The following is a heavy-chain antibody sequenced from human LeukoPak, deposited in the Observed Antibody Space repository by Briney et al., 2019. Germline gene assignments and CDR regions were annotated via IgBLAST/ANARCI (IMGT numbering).Heavy chain of an antibody. CDR3: ARGDYVWGSYRPGWFDP. CDR1: GFTFSSYW. J-gene: IGHJ5*02. Sequence: GGSLRLSCAASGFTFSSYWMSWVRQAPGKGLEWVANIKQDGSEKYYVDSVKGRFTISRDNAKNSLYLQMNSLRAEDTAVYYCARGDYVWGSYRPGWFDPWGQGTLVTVPP. D-gene: IGHD3-16*02. CDR2: IKQDGSEK. V-gene: IGHV3-7*01.